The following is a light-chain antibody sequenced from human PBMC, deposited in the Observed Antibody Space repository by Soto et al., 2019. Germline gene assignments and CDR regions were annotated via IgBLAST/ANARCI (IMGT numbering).Light chain of an antibody. CDR2: EGS. CDR1: SSDVGGYNL. J-gene: IGLJ2*01. Sequence: QSALTQPASVSGSPGQSITISCAGTSSDVGGYNLVSWYQQHPGKAPKLMIYEGSKRPSGVSNRFSGSKSGNTASLTISCLQAEDEADYYCCSYSGSLTHVVFGGGTKLTVL. CDR3: CSYSGSLTHVV. V-gene: IGLV2-23*01.